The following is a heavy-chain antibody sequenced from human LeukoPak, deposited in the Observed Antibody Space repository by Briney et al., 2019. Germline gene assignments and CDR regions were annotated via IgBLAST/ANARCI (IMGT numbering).Heavy chain of an antibody. Sequence: GGSLRLSCAASGFTFSSYAMGWVRQAPGKGLEWVSAISGTGNRTYYADSVKGRFTISRDNSKNTLYLEMNSLRAEDTAVYYCAKWGYSGGSCYPFDYWGQGTLVTVSS. CDR2: ISGTGNRT. CDR3: AKWGYSGGSCYPFDY. J-gene: IGHJ4*02. V-gene: IGHV3-23*01. D-gene: IGHD2-15*01. CDR1: GFTFSSYA.